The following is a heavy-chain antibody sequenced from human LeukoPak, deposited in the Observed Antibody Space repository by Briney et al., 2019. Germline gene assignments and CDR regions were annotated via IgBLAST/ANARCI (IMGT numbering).Heavy chain of an antibody. CDR3: ARDLNVDSSMFGH. V-gene: IGHV3-53*01. CDR2: LYSGGSI. J-gene: IGHJ5*02. Sequence: GGSLGLSCAGSGFIVSRSHISWVRQAPGKGLQWVSSLYSGGSIHYADSVKGRFTISRDTSRNTVSLQMNSLRVEDTAVYYCARDLNVDSSMFGHWGQGTPVTVSS. CDR1: GFIVSRSH. D-gene: IGHD5-12*01.